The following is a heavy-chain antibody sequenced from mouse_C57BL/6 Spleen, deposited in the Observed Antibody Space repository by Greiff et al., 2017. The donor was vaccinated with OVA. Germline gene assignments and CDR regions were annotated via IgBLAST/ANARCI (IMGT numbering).Heavy chain of an antibody. Sequence: DVMLVESGGGLVKPGGSLKLSRAASGFTFSDYGMHWVRQAPEKGLEWVAYISSGSSTIYYADTVKGRFTISRDNAKNTLFLQMTSLRSEDTAMYYCARSYYSNAMEYWGQGTSVTVSS. CDR3: ARSYYSNAMEY. V-gene: IGHV5-17*01. CDR1: GFTFSDYG. CDR2: ISSGSSTI. D-gene: IGHD2-5*01. J-gene: IGHJ4*01.